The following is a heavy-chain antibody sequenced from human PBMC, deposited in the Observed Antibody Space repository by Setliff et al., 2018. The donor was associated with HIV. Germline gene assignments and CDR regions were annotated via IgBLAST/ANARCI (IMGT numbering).Heavy chain of an antibody. CDR2: IYHSGST. V-gene: IGHV4-4*02. D-gene: IGHD3-22*01. Sequence: SETLSLTCAVSGGSISSNWWSWVRQSPGKGLEWIGEIYHSGSTHYNPSLQSRVTISVDKSKSQFSLKLNFVTAADTAVYYCGGNGYYSIDYWGQGTLVTVSS. CDR1: GGSISSNW. CDR3: GGNGYYSIDY. J-gene: IGHJ4*02.